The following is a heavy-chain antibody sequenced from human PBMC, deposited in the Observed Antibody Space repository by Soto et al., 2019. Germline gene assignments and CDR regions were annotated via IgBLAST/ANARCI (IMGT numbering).Heavy chain of an antibody. CDR2: IIPTFGSS. Sequence: QVQLVQSGAEVKKPGSSVKVSCQASGGTLSTYTISWVRQAPGQGLEWMGGIIPTFGSSNYAQKFRGRVTITAGESANTAYMELSRLRSEDTVVYYCAETIFGVVMPLGYWGQGTLITVSS. D-gene: IGHD3-3*01. J-gene: IGHJ4*02. CDR1: GGTLSTYT. V-gene: IGHV1-69*01. CDR3: AETIFGVVMPLGY.